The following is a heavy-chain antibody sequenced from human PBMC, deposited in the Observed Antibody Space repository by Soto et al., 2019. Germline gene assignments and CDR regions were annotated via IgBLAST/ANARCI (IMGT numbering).Heavy chain of an antibody. Sequence: SGPTLVNPTQTLTLTCTFSGFSLSTSGVGMGWNRQPPGKALEWLALIYWDDDKRYSPSLKSRLTITKDTSKNQVVLTMTNMDPVDTATYYCALRLRYALFDYWGQGTLVTVSS. CDR2: IYWDDDK. V-gene: IGHV2-5*02. D-gene: IGHD3-9*01. J-gene: IGHJ4*02. CDR3: ALRLRYALFDY. CDR1: GFSLSTSGVG.